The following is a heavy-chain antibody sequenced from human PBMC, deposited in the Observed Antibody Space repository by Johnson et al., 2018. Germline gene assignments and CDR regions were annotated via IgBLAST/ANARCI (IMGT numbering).Heavy chain of an antibody. D-gene: IGHD4-23*01. CDR2: IKEDGSVK. CDR3: ARDRTGGKGGLDAFDI. Sequence: VQLVESGGGLVKPGGSLRLSCAASGFSSSSYWMTWVRQAPGKGLEWVANIKEDGSVKQYVDSVKGRFTISRDNAKNSLYLQMNSLRAEETAMYYCARDRTGGKGGLDAFDIWGQGTMVTVSS. CDR1: GFSSSSYW. V-gene: IGHV3-7*01. J-gene: IGHJ3*02.